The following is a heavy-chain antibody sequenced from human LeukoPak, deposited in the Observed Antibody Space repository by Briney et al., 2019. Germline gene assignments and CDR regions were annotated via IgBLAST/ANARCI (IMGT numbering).Heavy chain of an antibody. V-gene: IGHV1-18*01. Sequence: ASVKVSCKASGYTFTSYGISWVRQAPGQGLEWMGWITAYNGNTNYAQNLQGRVTMTTESSTTTAYMELRSLRSDATAVYYCARDLRRSSGFDYWGQGTLVTVSS. CDR3: ARDLRRSSGFDY. CDR1: GYTFTSYG. D-gene: IGHD6-19*01. CDR2: ITAYNGNT. J-gene: IGHJ4*02.